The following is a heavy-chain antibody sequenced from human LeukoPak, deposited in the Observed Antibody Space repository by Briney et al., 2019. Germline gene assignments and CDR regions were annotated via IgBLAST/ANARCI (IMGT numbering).Heavy chain of an antibody. J-gene: IGHJ6*03. CDR3: ARGTRCSSTSCFFPDYYYMDV. Sequence: ASVKVSCKASGYTFTSYGISWVRQAPGQGLEWMGWISAYNGNTNYAQKLQGRVTMTTDTSTSTAYMELRSLRSEDTAVYYCARGTRCSSTSCFFPDYYYMDVWGKGTTVTVSS. CDR1: GYTFTSYG. D-gene: IGHD2-2*01. V-gene: IGHV1-18*01. CDR2: ISAYNGNT.